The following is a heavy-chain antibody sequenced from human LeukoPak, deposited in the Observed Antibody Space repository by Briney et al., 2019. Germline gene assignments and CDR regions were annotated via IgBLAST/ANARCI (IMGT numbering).Heavy chain of an antibody. CDR3: AKSGITMIVVALTFDI. V-gene: IGHV3-23*01. D-gene: IGHD3-22*01. J-gene: IGHJ3*02. CDR1: GFTFSSYA. Sequence: GGSLRLSCAASGFTFSSYAMSWVLQAPGKGLEWVSAISGSGGSTYYADSVKGRFTISRDNSKNTLYLQMNSLRAEDTAVYYCAKSGITMIVVALTFDIWGQGTMVTVSS. CDR2: ISGSGGST.